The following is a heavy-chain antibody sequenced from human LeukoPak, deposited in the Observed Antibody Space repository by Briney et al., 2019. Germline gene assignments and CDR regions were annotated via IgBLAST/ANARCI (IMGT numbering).Heavy chain of an antibody. J-gene: IGHJ4*02. CDR2: IKKDGSVK. CDR1: GGTFCAYW. D-gene: IGHD2-21*02. V-gene: IGHV3-7*01. CDR3: AKVPRDSDCY. Sequence: GSLRLSCAVSGGTFCAYWMAWGRQSPGKGMEWVAEIKKDGSVKYYVDSMKGRFTISRDNAKNSLYLQMNSLGAEDTAVYYCAKVPRDSDCYWGQGTLVTVSS.